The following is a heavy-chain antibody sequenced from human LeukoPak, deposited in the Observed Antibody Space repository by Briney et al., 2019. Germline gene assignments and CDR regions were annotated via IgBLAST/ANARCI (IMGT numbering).Heavy chain of an antibody. J-gene: IGHJ6*03. CDR1: GGSISSYY. D-gene: IGHD3-10*01. Sequence: KPSETLSLTCTVSGGSISSYYWSWIRQPPGKGLEWIGYIYTSGSTNYNPSLKSRVTISVDTSKNQFSLKLSSVTTADTAVYYCAREVILGYYYMDVWGKGTTVIVSS. CDR3: AREVILGYYYMDV. CDR2: IYTSGST. V-gene: IGHV4-4*09.